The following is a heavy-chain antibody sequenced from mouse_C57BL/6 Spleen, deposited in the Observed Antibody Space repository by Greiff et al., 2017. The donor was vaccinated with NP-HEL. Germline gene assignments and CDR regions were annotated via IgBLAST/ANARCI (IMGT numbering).Heavy chain of an antibody. V-gene: IGHV5-6*01. CDR3: ARHEDYGNLYAMDY. CDR2: ISSGGSYT. D-gene: IGHD2-1*01. Sequence: EVQRVESGGDLVKPGGSLKLSCAASGFTFSSYGMSWVRQTPDKRLEWVATISSGGSYTYYPDSVKGRFTISRDNAKNTLYLQMSSLKSEDTAMYYCARHEDYGNLYAMDYWGQGTSVTVSS. CDR1: GFTFSSYG. J-gene: IGHJ4*01.